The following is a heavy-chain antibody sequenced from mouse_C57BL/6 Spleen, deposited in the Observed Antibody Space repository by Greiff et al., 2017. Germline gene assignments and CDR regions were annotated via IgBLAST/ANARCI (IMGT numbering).Heavy chain of an antibody. CDR2: INPGSGGT. CDR1: GYAFTNYL. CDR3: ARSANWDPYYYAMDY. Sequence: QVQLQQSGAELVRPGTSVKVSCKASGYAFTNYLIEWVKQRPGQGLEWIGVINPGSGGTNYNEKFKGKATLTAYKSSSTAYMQLSSLTSEDSAVYFWARSANWDPYYYAMDYWGQGTSVTVSS. D-gene: IGHD4-1*01. V-gene: IGHV1-54*01. J-gene: IGHJ4*01.